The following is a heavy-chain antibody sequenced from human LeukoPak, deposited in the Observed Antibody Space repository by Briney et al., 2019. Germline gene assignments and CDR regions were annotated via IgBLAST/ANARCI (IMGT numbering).Heavy chain of an antibody. D-gene: IGHD2-15*01. CDR1: GGSISSYY. Sequence: SETLSLTCTVSGGSISSYYWSWIRQPPGKGLEWIGYIYYSGSTNYNPSLKSRVTISVDMSKNQFSLKLSSVTAADTAVYYCARGDPLLGYCSGGSCLKFDYWGQGTLVTVSS. V-gene: IGHV4-59*01. CDR2: IYYSGST. CDR3: ARGDPLLGYCSGGSCLKFDY. J-gene: IGHJ4*02.